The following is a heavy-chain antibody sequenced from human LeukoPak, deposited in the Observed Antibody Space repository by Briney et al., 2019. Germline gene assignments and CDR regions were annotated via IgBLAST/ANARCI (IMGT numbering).Heavy chain of an antibody. D-gene: IGHD3-22*01. Sequence: KPLETLSLTCTVSGGSISSYYWNWIRQPPGKGLEWIRCIYYSGSTNYNPSLKSRVIISVDTSKNQFSLKLSAVTAADTAVYYCARLRYDSSGYRSSSYYFEYWGQGTLVTVSS. CDR3: ARLRYDSSGYRSSSYYFEY. V-gene: IGHV4-59*01. J-gene: IGHJ4*02. CDR2: IYYSGST. CDR1: GGSISSYY.